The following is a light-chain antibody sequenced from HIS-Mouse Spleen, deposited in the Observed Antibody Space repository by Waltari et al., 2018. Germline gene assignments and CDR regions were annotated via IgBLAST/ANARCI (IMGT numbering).Light chain of an antibody. Sequence: QSALTQPRSVSGSPGQSVTISCTGTSSDVRGYNYVSWHQQHPGKAPKLMIYDVSKRPSGVPDRFSGSQSGNTASLTISGLQAEDEADYYCCSYAGSYTWVFGGGTKLTVL. CDR2: DVS. CDR1: SSDVRGYNY. J-gene: IGLJ3*02. CDR3: CSYAGSYTWV. V-gene: IGLV2-11*01.